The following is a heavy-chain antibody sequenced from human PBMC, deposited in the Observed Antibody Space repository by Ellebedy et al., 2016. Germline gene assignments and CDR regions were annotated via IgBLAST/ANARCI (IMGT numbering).Heavy chain of an antibody. CDR3: ARGRQRMAVAGTLGY. Sequence: SETLSLTXAVYGGSFSGYYWSWIRQPPGKGLEWIGEINHSGSTNYNPSLKSRVTISVDTSKNQFSLKLSSVTAADTAVYYCARGRQRMAVAGTLGYWGQGTLVTVSS. V-gene: IGHV4-34*01. J-gene: IGHJ4*02. D-gene: IGHD6-19*01. CDR2: INHSGST. CDR1: GGSFSGYY.